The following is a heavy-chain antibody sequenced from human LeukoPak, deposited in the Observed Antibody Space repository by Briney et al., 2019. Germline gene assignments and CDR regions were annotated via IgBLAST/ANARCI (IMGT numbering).Heavy chain of an antibody. D-gene: IGHD3-22*01. CDR2: ISGTGGST. J-gene: IGHJ6*03. CDR3: AKEIYYETSGSYYYMDV. Sequence: GGTLRLSCAASGFTFSRYVMSWVRQTPGKGLEWVSTISGTGGSTRYGDSVKGRFTISRDNSKNTLYLQMNSLRAEDTAIYYCAKEIYYETSGSYYYMDVWGKGTTVTISS. V-gene: IGHV3-23*01. CDR1: GFTFSRYV.